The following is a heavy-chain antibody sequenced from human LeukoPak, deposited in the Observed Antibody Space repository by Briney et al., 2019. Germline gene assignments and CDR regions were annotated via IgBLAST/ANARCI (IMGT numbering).Heavy chain of an antibody. J-gene: IGHJ1*01. Sequence: GGSLRLSCAASGFTFSSYAMSWVRQAPGKGLGWVSAISGSGGSTYYADSVKGRFTISRDNSKNTLYLQMNSLRAEDTAVYYCAKDSQNYYDSSGYYSIFQHWGQGTLVTVSS. V-gene: IGHV3-23*01. D-gene: IGHD3-22*01. CDR2: ISGSGGST. CDR3: AKDSQNYYDSSGYYSIFQH. CDR1: GFTFSSYA.